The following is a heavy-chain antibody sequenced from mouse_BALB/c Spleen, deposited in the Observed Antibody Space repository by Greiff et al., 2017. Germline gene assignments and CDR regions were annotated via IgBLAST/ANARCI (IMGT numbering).Heavy chain of an antibody. CDR1: GFTFSSFG. V-gene: IGHV5-17*02. J-gene: IGHJ2*01. CDR3: AREDYGYDVSY. D-gene: IGHD2-2*01. CDR2: ISSGSSTI. Sequence: EVKLVESGGGLVQPGGSRKLSCAASGFTFSSFGMHWVRQAPEKGLEWVAYISSGSSTIYYADTVKGRFTISRDNPKNTLFLQMTSLRSEDTAMYYCAREDYGYDVSYWGQGTTLTVSS.